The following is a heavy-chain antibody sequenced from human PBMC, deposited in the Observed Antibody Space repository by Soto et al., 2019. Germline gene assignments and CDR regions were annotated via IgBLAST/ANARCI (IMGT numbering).Heavy chain of an antibody. V-gene: IGHV1-69*02. D-gene: IGHD6-13*01. CDR3: AHDRANSIWPNFDS. CDR2: VLPFLDLT. J-gene: IGHJ4*02. Sequence: QVQLVQSGSDVKKPESSVRLSCKTSGDTFSIYTISWVRQAPGQGLEWMGRVLPFLDLTTYSQRFQGRITITADRSTTTAYMELSSLRSEDTAVYYCAHDRANSIWPNFDSWGQGTLVTVSS. CDR1: GDTFSIYT.